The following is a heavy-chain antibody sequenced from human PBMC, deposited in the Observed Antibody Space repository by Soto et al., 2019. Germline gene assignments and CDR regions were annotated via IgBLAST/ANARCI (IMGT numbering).Heavy chain of an antibody. V-gene: IGHV1-69*13. CDR1: GGTFSSYA. J-gene: IGHJ4*02. Sequence: SVKVSCKASGGTFSSYAISWVRQAPGQGLEWMGGIIPIFGTANYAQKFQGRVTITADESTSTAYMELSSLRSEDTAVYYCATSAPLGDRSGGSCYYFDYWGQGTLVTVSS. CDR2: IIPIFGTA. CDR3: ATSAPLGDRSGGSCYYFDY. D-gene: IGHD2-15*01.